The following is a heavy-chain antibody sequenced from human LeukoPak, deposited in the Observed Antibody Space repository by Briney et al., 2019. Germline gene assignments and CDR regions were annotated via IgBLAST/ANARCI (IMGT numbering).Heavy chain of an antibody. J-gene: IGHJ4*02. D-gene: IGHD2-2*01. CDR3: ARDQAVPAAPFDY. CDR1: GFTFSSYS. CDR2: ISSSSSYI. Sequence: VGSLRLSCAASGFTFSSYSMNWVRQAPGKGLEWVSSISSSSSYIYYADSVKGRFTISRDNAKNSLYLQMNSLRAEDTAVYYCARDQAVPAAPFDYWGQGTLVTVSS. V-gene: IGHV3-21*01.